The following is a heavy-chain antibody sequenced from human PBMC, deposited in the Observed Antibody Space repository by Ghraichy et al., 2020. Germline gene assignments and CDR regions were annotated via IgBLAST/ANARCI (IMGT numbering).Heavy chain of an antibody. CDR2: MYYTGST. V-gene: IGHV4-59*08. D-gene: IGHD4-17*01. Sequence: SETLSLTCSVSGGSISSYNWTWIRQPPGKGLEWIGFMYYTGSTNYNPSLKSRVTISVDTSKKQFSLKLSSVTAADTAVYYCATYRPGYGHGYWGQGTLVTVSS. J-gene: IGHJ4*02. CDR1: GGSISSYN. CDR3: ATYRPGYGHGY.